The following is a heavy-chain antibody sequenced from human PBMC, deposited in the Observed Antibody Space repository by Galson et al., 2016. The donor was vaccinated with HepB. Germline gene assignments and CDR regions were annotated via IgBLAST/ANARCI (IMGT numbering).Heavy chain of an antibody. Sequence: SLTLSCAFSGFTFSDFSMRWFLHAPPKRLVWMAIISPAAGYKFYAASLKGRFTISRDTSKNTLYLEMPSLSPEDTAVYYCAKDSQKRHGGYAVVAADYWGQGTLVTVSS. J-gene: IGHJ4*02. CDR3: AKDSQKRHGGYAVVAADY. CDR1: GFTFSDFS. D-gene: IGHD5-12*01. V-gene: IGHV3-30*04. CDR2: ISPAAGYK.